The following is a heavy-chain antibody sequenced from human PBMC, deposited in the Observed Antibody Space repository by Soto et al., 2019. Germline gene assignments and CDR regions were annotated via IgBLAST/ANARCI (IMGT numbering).Heavy chain of an antibody. Sequence: GASVKVSCKASGYTFTSYAMHWVRQAPGQRLEWMGWINAGNGNTKYSQKFQGRVTITRDTSASTAYMELSSLRAEDTAVYYCAREPYDYVWGSYRSGLGYYGMDVWGQGTTVTVSS. CDR2: INAGNGNT. V-gene: IGHV1-3*01. D-gene: IGHD3-16*02. J-gene: IGHJ6*02. CDR1: GYTFTSYA. CDR3: AREPYDYVWGSYRSGLGYYGMDV.